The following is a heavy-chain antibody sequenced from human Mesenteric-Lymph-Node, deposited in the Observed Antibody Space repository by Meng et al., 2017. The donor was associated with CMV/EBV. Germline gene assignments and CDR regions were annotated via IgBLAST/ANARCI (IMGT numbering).Heavy chain of an antibody. J-gene: IGHJ4*02. V-gene: IGHV3-74*01. Sequence: GESLKISCVASGFTLSSYWMHWVRQVPGKGLVWVSQINGGGSSTSYADSVMGRFTISRDNAKNTLYLQMNSLGPEDTAIYYCARGRYTSTWFVDHWGQGALVTVSS. CDR3: ARGRYTSTWFVDH. D-gene: IGHD6-13*01. CDR1: GFTLSSYW. CDR2: INGGGSST.